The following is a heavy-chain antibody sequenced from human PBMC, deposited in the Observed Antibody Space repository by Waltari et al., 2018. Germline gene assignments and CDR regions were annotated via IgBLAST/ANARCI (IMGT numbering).Heavy chain of an antibody. V-gene: IGHV3-7*01. J-gene: IGHJ4*02. CDR3: ARVFNDNDAADY. Sequence: DVQLVESGGGLVQPGGSLRLSCAASGFTFSDYWMSWVRQAPGAGMEGVANIRHGGGAKDYADSAKGRFTISRDNAKNSLFLQMNSLRAEDTAVYFCARVFNDNDAADYWGQGTLVIVSS. CDR1: GFTFSDYW. D-gene: IGHD1-1*01. CDR2: IRHGGGAK.